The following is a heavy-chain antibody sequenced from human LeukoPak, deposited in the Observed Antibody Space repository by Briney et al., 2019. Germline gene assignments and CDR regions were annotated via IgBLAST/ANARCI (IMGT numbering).Heavy chain of an antibody. J-gene: IGHJ4*02. CDR3: AREQTSGSYVEEGFDY. D-gene: IGHD1-26*01. V-gene: IGHV3-11*04. CDR2: ISSSGSTI. CDR1: GFTFSDYY. Sequence: PGGSLRLSCAASGFTFSDYYMSWIRQAPGKGLEWVSYISSSGSTIYYADSVKGRFTISRDNAKNSLYLQMNSLRAEDTAVYYCAREQTSGSYVEEGFDYWGQGTLVTVSS.